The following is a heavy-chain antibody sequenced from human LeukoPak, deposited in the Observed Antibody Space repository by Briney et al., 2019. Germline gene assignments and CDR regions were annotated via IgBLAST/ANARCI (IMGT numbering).Heavy chain of an antibody. D-gene: IGHD5-24*01. CDR1: GFTFSSYA. CDR2: ISYDGSNK. V-gene: IGHV3-30-3*01. CDR3: ASVEMATFDY. Sequence: GGSLRLSCAASGFTFSSYAMHWVRQAPGKGLEWVAVISYDGSNKYYADSVKGRFTISRDNSKNTLYLQMNSLRAEDTAVYYCASVEMATFDYWGQGTLVTVSS. J-gene: IGHJ4*02.